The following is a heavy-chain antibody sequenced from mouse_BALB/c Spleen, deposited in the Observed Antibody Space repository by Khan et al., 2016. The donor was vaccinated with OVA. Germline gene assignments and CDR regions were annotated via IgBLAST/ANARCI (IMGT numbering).Heavy chain of an antibody. J-gene: IGHJ3*01. CDR2: INTYTGEA. CDR1: GYTFTNYG. Sequence: QIQLVQSGPELKKPGETVKISCKASGYTFTNYGMNWVKQAPGKGLKWMGWINTYTGEATYVDDFKGRFAFSLETSASTAYLQINNLKNEDTATYFGARGGLYYGNYVGAYWGQGTLVTVSA. D-gene: IGHD2-1*01. V-gene: IGHV9-3-1*01. CDR3: ARGGLYYGNYVGAY.